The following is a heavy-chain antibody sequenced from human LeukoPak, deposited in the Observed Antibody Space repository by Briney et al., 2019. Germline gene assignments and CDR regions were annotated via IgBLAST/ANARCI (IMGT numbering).Heavy chain of an antibody. CDR2: IYHSGST. Sequence: PSETLSLTCTVSGYSISSGYNWGWIRQPPGKGLEWIGSIYHSGSTYYNPSLKSRVTISVDTSKNQFSLKLSSVTAADTAVYLCARSDHDAFDIWGQGTMVTVSS. V-gene: IGHV4-38-2*02. J-gene: IGHJ3*02. CDR3: ARSDHDAFDI. CDR1: GYSISSGYN.